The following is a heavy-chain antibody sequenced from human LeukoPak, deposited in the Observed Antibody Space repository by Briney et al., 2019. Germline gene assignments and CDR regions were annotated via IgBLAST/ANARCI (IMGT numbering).Heavy chain of an antibody. Sequence: GGSLRLSCQASGFTFRNYGMHWVRQAPGQGLERVAVFLYDGSNQYYADSVKGRFTISRDQSKNTLSLQMNSLRAEDTAVYYCAKGDSSGAFDYWGQGTLVTVSS. CDR2: FLYDGSNQ. J-gene: IGHJ4*02. D-gene: IGHD6-19*01. V-gene: IGHV3-30*18. CDR3: AKGDSSGAFDY. CDR1: GFTFRNYG.